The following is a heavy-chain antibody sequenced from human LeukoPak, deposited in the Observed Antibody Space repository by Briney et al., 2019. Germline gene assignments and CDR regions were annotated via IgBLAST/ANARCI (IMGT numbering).Heavy chain of an antibody. CDR1: GFTFSSYG. J-gene: IGHJ5*02. CDR2: ISYDGSNK. Sequence: GGSLRLSCAASGFTFSSYGMHWVRQAPGKGLEWVAGISYDGSNKNYAESVKGRFTISRDNSKNTLYLQMNSLRAEDTAVYYCAAQTLNWDDRGGFDPWGQGTLVTVSS. D-gene: IGHD1-1*01. V-gene: IGHV3-30*03. CDR3: AAQTLNWDDRGGFDP.